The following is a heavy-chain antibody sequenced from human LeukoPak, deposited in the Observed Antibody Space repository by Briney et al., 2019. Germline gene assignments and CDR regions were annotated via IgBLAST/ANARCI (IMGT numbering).Heavy chain of an antibody. V-gene: IGHV3-7*01. CDR2: INQDGSVK. D-gene: IGHD1-26*01. J-gene: IGHJ3*02. CDR3: ARDREGSRDAFDI. CDR1: RFTFSRYW. Sequence: GGSLRLSCAASRFTFSRYWMSWVRQAPGKGLEMVANINQDGSVKFYGHSVKGHFTISRDNAKNSLYLQMNSPIADDTALYYCARDREGSRDAFDIWGQGTMVTVSS.